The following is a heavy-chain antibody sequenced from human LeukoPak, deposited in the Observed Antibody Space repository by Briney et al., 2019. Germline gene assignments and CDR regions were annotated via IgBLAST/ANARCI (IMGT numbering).Heavy chain of an antibody. J-gene: IGHJ4*02. Sequence: GGSLSLSCAASGFTFSNYWMSWVRQAPGKGLEWVANIKEDGSENYYVDSVKGRFTISRDNARNSLYLQMNSLRAEDTAVYYCASGRQLGYWGQGTLVTVSS. V-gene: IGHV3-7*01. CDR2: IKEDGSEN. CDR1: GFTFSNYW. D-gene: IGHD6-13*01. CDR3: ASGRQLGY.